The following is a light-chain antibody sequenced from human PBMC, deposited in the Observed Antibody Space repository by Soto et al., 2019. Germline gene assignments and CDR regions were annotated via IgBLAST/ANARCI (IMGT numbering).Light chain of an antibody. CDR1: SSDIGAYNF. CDR3: SSYATSGSPGV. V-gene: IGLV2-14*01. Sequence: QSSLTQPASVSGSPGQSITISCAGTSSDIGAYNFVSWYQQRPGKAPKLMIFAVSDRPSGVSDRFSGSKSGYTASLTISGLQSDDEGFYYCSSYATSGSPGVFGGGTQLTVL. CDR2: AVS. J-gene: IGLJ3*02.